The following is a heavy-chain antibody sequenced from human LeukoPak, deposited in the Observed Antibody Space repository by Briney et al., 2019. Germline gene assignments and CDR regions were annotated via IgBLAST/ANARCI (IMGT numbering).Heavy chain of an antibody. CDR3: ARGLGVVPAANFDY. CDR2: ISGSGGST. D-gene: IGHD2-2*01. V-gene: IGHV3-23*01. Sequence: GGSPRLSCAASGFTFSSYAMSWVRQAPGKGLEWVSAISGSGGSTYYADSVKGRFTISRDNSKNTLYLQMNSLRAEDTAVYYCARGLGVVPAANFDYWGQGTLVTVSS. CDR1: GFTFSSYA. J-gene: IGHJ4*02.